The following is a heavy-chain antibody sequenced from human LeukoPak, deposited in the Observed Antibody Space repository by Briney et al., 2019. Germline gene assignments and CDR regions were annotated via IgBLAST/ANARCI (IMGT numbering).Heavy chain of an antibody. V-gene: IGHV4-31*03. CDR3: ARAGGFFSPFGY. Sequence: SGTLSLTCTVSGGSISSGGYYWSWIRQHPGTGLEWIGYIYYSGSTYYNPSLKSRVTISVDTSKNQFSLKLSSVTAADTAVYYCARAGGFFSPFGYWGQGTLVTVSS. CDR2: IYYSGST. D-gene: IGHD3-3*01. J-gene: IGHJ4*02. CDR1: GGSISSGGYY.